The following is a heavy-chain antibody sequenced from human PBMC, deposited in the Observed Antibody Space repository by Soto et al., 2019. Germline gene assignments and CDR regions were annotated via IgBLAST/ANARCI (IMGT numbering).Heavy chain of an antibody. CDR1: GYIFSNYG. J-gene: IGHJ5*02. D-gene: IGHD1-26*01. CDR2: ISPYTGNT. Sequence: QVQLVQSGAEVKKPGASVKVSCKTSGYIFSNYGISWIRQAPGQGLEWMGWISPYTGNTDSAQSFQDRVTLITDTSTSTAYMELRSLRSDDTAFYYCARVTYIESVGVPAWFEPWGQGSLVTVSS. V-gene: IGHV1-18*01. CDR3: ARVTYIESVGVPAWFEP.